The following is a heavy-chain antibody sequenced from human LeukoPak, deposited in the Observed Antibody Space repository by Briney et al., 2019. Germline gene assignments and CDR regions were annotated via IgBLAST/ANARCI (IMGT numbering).Heavy chain of an antibody. D-gene: IGHD1-26*01. V-gene: IGHV1-2*06. CDR3: ARGVWANAFDI. Sequence: ASVKVSFKASGYTFTGYYMHWVRQAPGQGLEWMGRINPNSGGTNYAQKFRGRVTMTRDTSISTAYMELSRLRSDDTAVYYCARGVWANAFDIWGQGTMVTVSS. CDR2: INPNSGGT. CDR1: GYTFTGYY. J-gene: IGHJ3*02.